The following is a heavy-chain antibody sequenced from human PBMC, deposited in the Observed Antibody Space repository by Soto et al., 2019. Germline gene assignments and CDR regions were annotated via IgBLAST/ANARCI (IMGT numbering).Heavy chain of an antibody. V-gene: IGHV4-30-4*01. CDR1: GDSIRSGNHY. CDR3: AIVAILTDYGGRDV. J-gene: IGHJ6*02. Sequence: SETMSVTCTVSGDSIRSGNHYWSWIRQPPGKGLEWIGYIYYSGSTYYSPSLKSRVTISVDTSKNQFSLKLNSVTAADTAVYYCAIVAILTDYGGRDVRCQRATVTVS. D-gene: IGHD3-9*01. CDR2: IYYSGST.